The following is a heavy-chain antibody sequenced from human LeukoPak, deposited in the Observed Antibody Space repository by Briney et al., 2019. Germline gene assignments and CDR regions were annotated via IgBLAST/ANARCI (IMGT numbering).Heavy chain of an antibody. V-gene: IGHV4-59*12. Sequence: PSQTLSFPCTVSGGSISSYYWSWIRQPPGKGLEWIGYIYYSGSTNYNPSLKSRVTISVDKSKNQFSLKLSSVTAADTAVYYCARDSSSGDDAFDIWGQGTMVTVSS. J-gene: IGHJ3*02. CDR3: ARDSSSGDDAFDI. D-gene: IGHD6-13*01. CDR2: IYYSGST. CDR1: GGSISSYY.